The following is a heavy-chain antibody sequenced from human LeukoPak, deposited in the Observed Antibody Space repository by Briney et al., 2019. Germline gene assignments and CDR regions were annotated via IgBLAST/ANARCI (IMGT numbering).Heavy chain of an antibody. CDR2: INTYGTST. J-gene: IGHJ5*02. D-gene: IGHD4-17*01. CDR3: ARGPTTVTTKDWFDP. CDR1: GFTFSSYW. V-gene: IGHV3-74*03. Sequence: GGSLRLSCAASGFTFSSYWMHWVRQVPGKGLIWVGRINTYGTSTTYGDSVEGRFTISRDNAKNTLYLEMKSLRDDDTAVYYCARGPTTVTTKDWFDPWGQGAPVTVSS.